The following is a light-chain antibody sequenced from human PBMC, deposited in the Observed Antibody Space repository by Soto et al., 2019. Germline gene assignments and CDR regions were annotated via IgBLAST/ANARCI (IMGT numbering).Light chain of an antibody. V-gene: IGLV2-14*01. CDR2: DVS. Sequence: QSVLTQPASVSGSPGQSITISRTGSDVGGYNYVSWYQQHPGKAPKLMIYDVSNRPSGVSNRFSGSKSGNTASLTISGLQVEDEADYYCSSYTNSNTLVFGTGTKVTVL. CDR1: SDVGGYNY. J-gene: IGLJ1*01. CDR3: SSYTNSNTLV.